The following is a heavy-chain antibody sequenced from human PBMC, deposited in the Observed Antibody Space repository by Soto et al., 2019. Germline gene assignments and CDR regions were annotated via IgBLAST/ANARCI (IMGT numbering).Heavy chain of an antibody. J-gene: IGHJ4*02. V-gene: IGHV4-31*02. CDR2: IYYSAST. CDR3: ASTGSSGYYYFLGY. D-gene: IGHD3-22*01. CDR1: GGSISSGGYY. Sequence: PAESLCLRCTFCGGSISSGGYYWSLIGEHTGKGLECIGYIYYSASTYYNPSLKSRVTISVDTSKNQFSLKLSSVTAADTAVYYCASTGSSGYYYFLGYWGQGTLVTVSS.